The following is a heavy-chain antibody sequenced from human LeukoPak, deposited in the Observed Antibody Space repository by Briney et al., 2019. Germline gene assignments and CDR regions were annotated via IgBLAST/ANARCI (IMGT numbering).Heavy chain of an antibody. CDR1: GFTFSSYA. CDR3: ARRSSGCKSGSLDY. Sequence: PGGSLRLSCAASGFTFSSYAMHCVRQAPGKGLEYVSAISSNGGSTFYANSVKGRFTISRDNSKTTLFLQMGSLRAEDMAVYYCARRSSGCKSGSLDYWGQGTLVTVSS. J-gene: IGHJ4*02. CDR2: ISSNGGST. V-gene: IGHV3-64*01. D-gene: IGHD6-19*01.